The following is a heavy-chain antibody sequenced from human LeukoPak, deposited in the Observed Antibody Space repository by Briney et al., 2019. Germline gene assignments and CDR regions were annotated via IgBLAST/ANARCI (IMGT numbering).Heavy chain of an antibody. CDR2: LSGGGESL. V-gene: IGHV3-23*01. CDR3: AKTRNWFDS. Sequence: PGGSLRLSCAASGFTFRNFAISWVRQAPGKGLEWVSTLSGGGESLYYADSVKGRFTVSSDNSLTTVFLQMNSLRAEDTGVYFCAKTRNWFDSWGLGTHVTVSS. J-gene: IGHJ5*01. CDR1: GFTFRNFA.